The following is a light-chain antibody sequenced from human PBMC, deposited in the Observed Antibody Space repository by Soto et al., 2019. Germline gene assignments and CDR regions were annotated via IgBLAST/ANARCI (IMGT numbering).Light chain of an antibody. J-gene: IGKJ4*01. CDR2: LGS. CDR1: QSLLFSNGYNY. CDR3: KPAVHNPLT. Sequence: DIVLTQSPLSLPVTPGEPASISCRASQSLLFSNGYNYLDWYLQKPGQSPQLLIYLGSSRASGVPDRLSGSGSGTDFTLKISRVEDEDVGVYYCKPAVHNPLTFGGGTKVEIK. V-gene: IGKV2-28*01.